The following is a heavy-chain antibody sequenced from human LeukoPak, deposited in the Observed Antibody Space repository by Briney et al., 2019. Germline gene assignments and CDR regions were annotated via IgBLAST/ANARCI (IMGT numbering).Heavy chain of an antibody. CDR2: INHSGST. J-gene: IGHJ5*02. CDR1: GGSFSGYY. Sequence: KASETLSLTCAVYGGSFSGYYWSWIRQPPGKGLEWIGEINHSGSTNYNPSLKSRVTISVDTSKNQFSLKLSSATAADTAVYYCARGRGYCSSTSCYDNWFDPWGQGTLVTVSS. V-gene: IGHV4-34*01. CDR3: ARGRGYCSSTSCYDNWFDP. D-gene: IGHD2-2*01.